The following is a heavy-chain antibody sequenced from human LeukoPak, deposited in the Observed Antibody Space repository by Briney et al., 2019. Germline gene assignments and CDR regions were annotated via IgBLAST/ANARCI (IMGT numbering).Heavy chain of an antibody. CDR1: GYSFTSYW. V-gene: IGHV5-51*01. CDR3: ARSLVEMATIEGFGY. D-gene: IGHD5-24*01. J-gene: IGHJ4*02. Sequence: GESLKISCKGSGYSFTSYWIGWVRQMPGKGLEWMGIIYPGDSDTRYSPFFQGQVTISADKSISTAYLQWSSLKASDTAMYYCARSLVEMATIEGFGYWGQGTLVTVPS. CDR2: IYPGDSDT.